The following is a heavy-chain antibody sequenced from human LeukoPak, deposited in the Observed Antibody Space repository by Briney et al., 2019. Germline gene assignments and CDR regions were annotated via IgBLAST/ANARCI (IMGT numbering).Heavy chain of an antibody. D-gene: IGHD3-10*01. Sequence: GRSLRLSCAASGFTFSSYGMHWVRQAPGKGLEWVAVISYDGSNKYYADSVKGRFTISRDNSKNTLYLQMNSLRAEDTAVYYCAKGGTILRGALDYWGQGTLVTVSS. J-gene: IGHJ4*02. CDR1: GFTFSSYG. CDR3: AKGGTILRGALDY. CDR2: ISYDGSNK. V-gene: IGHV3-30*18.